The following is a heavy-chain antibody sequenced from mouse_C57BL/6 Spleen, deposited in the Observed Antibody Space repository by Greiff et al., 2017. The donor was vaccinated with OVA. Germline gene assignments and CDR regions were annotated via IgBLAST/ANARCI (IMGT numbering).Heavy chain of an antibody. CDR2: IHPSDSDT. Sequence: QVKLQQPGAELVKPGASVKVSCKASGYTFTSYWMHWVKQRPGQGLEWIGRIHPSDSDTKYNQKFKGKATLTVDKSSSTAYMQLSSLTSEATAVYYWAITQCDYYGSNVHFDVWGTGTTVTVST. CDR1: GYTFTSYW. J-gene: IGHJ1*03. CDR3: AITQCDYYGSNVHFDV. D-gene: IGHD1-1*01. V-gene: IGHV1-74*01.